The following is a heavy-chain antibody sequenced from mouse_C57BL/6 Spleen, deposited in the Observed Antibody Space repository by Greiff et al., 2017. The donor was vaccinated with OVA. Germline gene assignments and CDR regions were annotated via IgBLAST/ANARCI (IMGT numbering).Heavy chain of an antibody. J-gene: IGHJ4*01. D-gene: IGHD2-5*01. CDR2: ISDGGSYT. Sequence: EVKVEESGGGLVKPGGSLKLSCAASGFTFSSYAMSWVRQTPEKRLEWVATISDGGSYTYYPDNVKGRFTISRDNAKNNLYLQMSHLKSEDTAMYYCARDAPSYYSNPYYWGQGTSVTVSS. CDR3: ARDAPSYYSNPYY. CDR1: GFTFSSYA. V-gene: IGHV5-4*01.